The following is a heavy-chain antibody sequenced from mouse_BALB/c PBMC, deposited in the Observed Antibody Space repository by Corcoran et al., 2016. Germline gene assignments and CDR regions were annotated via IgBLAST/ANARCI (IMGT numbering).Heavy chain of an antibody. D-gene: IGHD2-10*02. V-gene: IGHV1S29*02. J-gene: IGHJ2*01. Sequence: EVQLQQSGPELVKPGASVKISCKASGYTFTDYNMHWVKQSHGKSLEWIGYIYPYNGGTGYNQKFKSKATLTVDNSSSTAYMELRSLTSEDSAVYYCAREEYDLDYWGQGTTLTVSS. CDR2: IYPYNGGT. CDR1: GYTFTDYN. CDR3: AREEYDLDY.